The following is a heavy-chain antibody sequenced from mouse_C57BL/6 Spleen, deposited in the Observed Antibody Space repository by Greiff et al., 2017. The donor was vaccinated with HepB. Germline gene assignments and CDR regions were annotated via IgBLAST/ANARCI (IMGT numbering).Heavy chain of an antibody. Sequence: EVKLMESEGGLVQPGSSMKLSCTASGFTFSDYYMAWVRQVPEKGLEWVANINYDGSSTYYLDSLKSRFIISRDNAKNILYLQMSSLKSEDTATYYCARAAYYSLHWYFDVWGTGTTVTVSS. CDR3: ARAAYYSLHWYFDV. CDR1: GFTFSDYY. CDR2: INYDGSST. J-gene: IGHJ1*03. V-gene: IGHV5-16*01. D-gene: IGHD2-12*01.